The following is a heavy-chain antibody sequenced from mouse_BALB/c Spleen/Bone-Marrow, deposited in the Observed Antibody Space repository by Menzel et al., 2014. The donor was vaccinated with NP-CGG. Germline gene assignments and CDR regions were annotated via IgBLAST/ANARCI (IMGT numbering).Heavy chain of an antibody. CDR3: ERDINYGDSWYLDC. V-gene: IGHV7-3*02. Sequence: DVMLVESGGGLVQPGGSLRLSCATSGFTFXDYYMSWVRQPPGKALEWLGFIRNKANGYTTAYSASVKGRFTIYRDNSQSILNLQMITLRAENRATYYCERDINYGDSWYLDCWGEGTTVTVSS. CDR2: IRNKANGYTT. CDR1: GFTFXDYY. J-gene: IGHJ1*01. D-gene: IGHD2-13*01.